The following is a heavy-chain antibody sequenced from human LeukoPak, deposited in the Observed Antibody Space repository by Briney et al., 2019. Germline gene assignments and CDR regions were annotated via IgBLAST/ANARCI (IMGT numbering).Heavy chain of an antibody. V-gene: IGHV1-69*05. Sequence: ASVKVSCKASGGTFSSYAISWVRQAPGQGLEWMGRIIPIFGTANYAQKFQGRVTITTDESTSTAYIELSSLRSEDTAVYYCAKDSHDAFDIWGQGTMVTVSS. CDR3: AKDSHDAFDI. J-gene: IGHJ3*02. D-gene: IGHD5-18*01. CDR2: IIPIFGTA. CDR1: GGTFSSYA.